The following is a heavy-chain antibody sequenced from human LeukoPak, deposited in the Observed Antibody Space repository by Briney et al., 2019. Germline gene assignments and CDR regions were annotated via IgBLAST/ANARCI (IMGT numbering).Heavy chain of an antibody. CDR1: GYTFTSYG. J-gene: IGHJ4*02. D-gene: IGHD1-7*01. V-gene: IGHV1-18*01. CDR2: ISGYNGNT. CDR3: AKAGATGTTVDY. Sequence: RASVKVSCKASGYTFTSYGISWVRQAPGQGLEWMGWISGYNGNTNYAQKLQGRVTMTTDTSTSTAYMELRSLRSDDTAIYYCAKAGATGTTVDYWGRGTLVTVSS.